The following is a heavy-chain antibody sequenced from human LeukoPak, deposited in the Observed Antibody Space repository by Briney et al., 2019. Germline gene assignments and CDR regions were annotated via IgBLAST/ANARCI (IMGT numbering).Heavy chain of an antibody. Sequence: GASVKVSCKASGYTFTSYGXXXXXXXXXXXXXXXXXXXXXXXNTNYAQKLQGRVTXXXDTSTSTAYMELRSLRSDDTAVYYCARAVYGSGSYYNSLWYYGMDVWGQGTTVTVSS. CDR2: XXXXXXNT. CDR1: GYTFTSYG. CDR3: ARAVYGSGSYYNSLWYYGMDV. J-gene: IGHJ6*02. V-gene: IGHV1-18*01. D-gene: IGHD3-10*01.